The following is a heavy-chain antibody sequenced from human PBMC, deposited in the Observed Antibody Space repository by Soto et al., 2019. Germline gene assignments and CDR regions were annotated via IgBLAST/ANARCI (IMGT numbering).Heavy chain of an antibody. J-gene: IGHJ5*02. V-gene: IGHV4-59*01. D-gene: IGHD6-25*01. CDR2: IYYSGST. CDR1: GGSISTYY. Sequence: QVQLQESGPGLVKPSETLSLTCTVSGGSISTYYWNWIRQPPGKGLEWIGYIYYSGSTNYNPSLKSRVTISVDTSKNQSSLKLSSVTAADTAVYYCARGFIEAAWPLGSWGQGTLVTVSS. CDR3: ARGFIEAAWPLGS.